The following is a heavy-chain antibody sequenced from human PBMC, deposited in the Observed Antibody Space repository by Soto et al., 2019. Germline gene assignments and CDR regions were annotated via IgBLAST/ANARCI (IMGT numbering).Heavy chain of an antibody. V-gene: IGHV3-23*01. D-gene: IGHD6-13*01. CDR3: AKADYSYSWAPGDY. CDR1: EFTFSNYA. CDR2: ISGSGDTA. J-gene: IGHJ4*02. Sequence: PGGSLRLSCAASEFTFSNYAMSWVRQAPGKGLEWVSSISGSGDTAYYADSVKGRFTISRDNSKNTLYLQMNSLRVEDTALYYCAKADYSYSWAPGDYWGQGTLVTVSS.